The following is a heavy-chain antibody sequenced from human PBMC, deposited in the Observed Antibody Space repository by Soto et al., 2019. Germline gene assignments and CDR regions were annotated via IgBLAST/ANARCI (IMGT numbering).Heavy chain of an antibody. CDR1: GGSISSYY. CDR2: IYYSGST. J-gene: IGHJ6*03. CDR3: ARLETYYYYYYMDV. Sequence: SETLSLTCTVSGGSISSYYWSWIRQPPGKGLEWIGYIYYSGSTNYNPSLKSRVTISVDTSKNQFSLKLSSVTAADTAVYYCARLETYYYYYYMDVWGKGTTVTVSS. V-gene: IGHV4-59*08.